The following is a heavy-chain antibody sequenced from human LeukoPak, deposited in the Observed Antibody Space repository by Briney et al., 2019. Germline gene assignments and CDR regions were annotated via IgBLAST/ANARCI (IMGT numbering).Heavy chain of an antibody. J-gene: IGHJ3*02. D-gene: IGHD1-26*01. CDR1: GFTFSRYW. CDR2: IKQDGSEI. CDR3: ARDGAVGGATRTGAFDI. V-gene: IGHV3-7*01. Sequence: GGSLRLSCVVSGFTFSRYWMTWVRQTPGKGLEWVANIKQDGSEIYYVDSVKSRFTISRDNAKNSLYLQMNSLRPEDTAVYYCARDGAVGGATRTGAFDIWGQGTMVTVSS.